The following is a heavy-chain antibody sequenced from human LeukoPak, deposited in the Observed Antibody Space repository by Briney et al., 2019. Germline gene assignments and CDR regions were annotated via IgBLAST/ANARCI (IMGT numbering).Heavy chain of an antibody. Sequence: QPGGSPRLSCVASGFTSGFTFSYYAMHWVRQAPGKGLEWVAFISNDGGNRYFANSVKGRFTISRDNSKDTVYLQMNSLGAEDTAVYYCADSDGYYYDVWGQGTLVTVS. CDR2: ISNDGGNR. J-gene: IGHJ4*02. CDR1: GFTFSYYA. CDR3: ADSDGYYYDV. V-gene: IGHV3-30-3*01. D-gene: IGHD2-15*01.